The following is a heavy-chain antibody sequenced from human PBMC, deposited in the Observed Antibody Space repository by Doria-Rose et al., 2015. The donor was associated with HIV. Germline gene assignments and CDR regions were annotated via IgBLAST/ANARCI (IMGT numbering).Heavy chain of an antibody. Sequence: QVQLVQSGPVLVKPTETLTLTCTVSGVSLSSPGMGVSWIRQPPGKALEWLANIFSDDERSYKTSLQSRLTISRGTSKSQVVLTMTDMDPADTATYYCARIKSSRWYHKYYFDFWGQGTLVIVSA. CDR3: ARIKSSRWYHKYYFDF. V-gene: IGHV2-26*01. J-gene: IGHJ4*02. CDR2: IFSDDER. D-gene: IGHD6-13*01. CDR1: GVSLSSPGMG.